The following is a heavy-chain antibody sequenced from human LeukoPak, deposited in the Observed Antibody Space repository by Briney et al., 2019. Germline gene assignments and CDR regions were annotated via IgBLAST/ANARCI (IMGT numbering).Heavy chain of an antibody. CDR3: ARVRDYYDSSGYYYYFDY. V-gene: IGHV1-69*06. D-gene: IGHD3-22*01. J-gene: IGHJ4*02. Sequence: ASVKVSCKASGGTFSSYAISWVRQAPGQGLEWMGGIIPIFGTANYAQKFQGRVTITADKSTSTAYMELSSLRSEDTAVYYCARVRDYYDSSGYYYYFDYWGQGTLVTVSS. CDR1: GGTFSSYA. CDR2: IIPIFGTA.